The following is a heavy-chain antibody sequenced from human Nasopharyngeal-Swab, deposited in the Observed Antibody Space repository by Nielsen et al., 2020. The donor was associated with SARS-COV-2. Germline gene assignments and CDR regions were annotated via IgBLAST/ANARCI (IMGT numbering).Heavy chain of an antibody. Sequence: WIRQPPGKGLVWVSRINSDGSSTSYADSVKGRFTISRDNAKNTLYLQMNSLRAEDTAVYYCARAQRRLRFLEWLSQSYYSGMDVWGQGTTVTVSS. J-gene: IGHJ6*02. CDR3: ARAQRRLRFLEWLSQSYYSGMDV. CDR2: INSDGSST. D-gene: IGHD3-3*01. V-gene: IGHV3-74*01.